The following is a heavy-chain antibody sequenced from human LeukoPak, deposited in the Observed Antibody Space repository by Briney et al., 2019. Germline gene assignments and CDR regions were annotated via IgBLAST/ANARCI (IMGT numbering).Heavy chain of an antibody. J-gene: IGHJ6*03. Sequence: GGSLRLSCAASGFTFSSYSMNWVRQAPGKGLEWVSSISSSSSYIYYADSVKGRFTISRDNAKNSLYLQMNSLRAEDTAVYYCARDPGYGDYLGVYYYYYYMDVWGKGTTVTVSS. V-gene: IGHV3-21*01. CDR3: ARDPGYGDYLGVYYYYYYMDV. CDR2: ISSSSSYI. D-gene: IGHD4-17*01. CDR1: GFTFSSYS.